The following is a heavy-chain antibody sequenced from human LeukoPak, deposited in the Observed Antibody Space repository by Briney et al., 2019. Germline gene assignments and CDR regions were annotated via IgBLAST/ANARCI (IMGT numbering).Heavy chain of an antibody. J-gene: IGHJ4*02. CDR2: IFGSGGSA. CDR3: AKTTTGYSSGRYPAWPIDY. CDR1: GFTFGSYA. D-gene: IGHD2-15*01. Sequence: GGSLRLSCAAAGFTFGSYAMYWVRQAPGKGLEWVSGIFGSGGSAHYADSVKGRFTISRENSKNTVYLQMDSLRAEDTATYYCAKTTTGYSSGRYPAWPIDYWGQGTLVTVSS. V-gene: IGHV3-23*01.